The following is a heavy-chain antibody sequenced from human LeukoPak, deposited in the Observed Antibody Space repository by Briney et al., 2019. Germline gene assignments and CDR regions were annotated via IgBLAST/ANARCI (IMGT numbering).Heavy chain of an antibody. V-gene: IGHV4-59*02. CDR2: IYYSGSA. D-gene: IGHD6-6*01. CDR3: ARVFYSSSSRYFFDS. CDR1: GGSVSVYY. J-gene: IGHJ4*02. Sequence: SETLSLTCTVSGGSVSVYYWSWIRQPPGKGLEWIGYIYYSGSANYNPSLKSRVTISVDTSKNQFSLKLSSVTAADTAVYYCARVFYSSSSRYFFDSWGQGTLVTISS.